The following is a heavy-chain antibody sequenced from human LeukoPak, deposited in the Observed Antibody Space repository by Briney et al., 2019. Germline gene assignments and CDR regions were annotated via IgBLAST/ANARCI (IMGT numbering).Heavy chain of an antibody. Sequence: SETLSPTCTVSGGSISTYYWSWIRQPPGKGLEWIGYIYYFGSTNYNPSLKSRVTISVDTSKNQFSLKLSSVTAADTAVYYCARGRVGDRGPNWFDPWGQGTLVTVSS. J-gene: IGHJ5*02. CDR3: ARGRVGDRGPNWFDP. CDR2: IYYFGST. CDR1: GGSISTYY. D-gene: IGHD2-21*01. V-gene: IGHV4-59*01.